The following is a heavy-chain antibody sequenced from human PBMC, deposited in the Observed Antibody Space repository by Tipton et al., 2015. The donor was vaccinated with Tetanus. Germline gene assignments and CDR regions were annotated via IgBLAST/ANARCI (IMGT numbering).Heavy chain of an antibody. V-gene: IGHV4-59*01. CDR3: ARDRDCYDSRALAFDI. CDR2: IYYSGST. J-gene: IGHJ3*02. D-gene: IGHD3-22*01. CDR1: GGSISSYY. Sequence: TLSLTCTVSGGSISSYYWSWIRQPPGKGLEWIGYIYYSGSTNYNPSLKSRVTISVDTSKNQFSLKLSSVTAADTAVYCCARDRDCYDSRALAFDIWGQGTMVTVSS.